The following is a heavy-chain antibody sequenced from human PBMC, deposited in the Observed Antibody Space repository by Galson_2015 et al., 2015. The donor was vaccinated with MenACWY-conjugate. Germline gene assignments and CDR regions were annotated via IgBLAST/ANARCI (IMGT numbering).Heavy chain of an antibody. CDR3: ARDTRGHFDY. Sequence: SLRLSCAASGFTFSSYWMSWVRQAPGKGLEWVANIKQDGREKNYVESVKGRFTISRDNADNSVYLQMDSLRVEDTAVYYCARDTRGHFDYWGQGTLVTFSS. V-gene: IGHV3-7*03. CDR1: GFTFSSYW. CDR2: IKQDGREK. J-gene: IGHJ4*02.